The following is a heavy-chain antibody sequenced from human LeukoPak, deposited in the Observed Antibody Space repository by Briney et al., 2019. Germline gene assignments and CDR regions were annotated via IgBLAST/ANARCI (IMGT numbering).Heavy chain of an antibody. J-gene: IGHJ4*02. CDR1: GFPFSRQD. D-gene: IGHD6-19*01. CDR3: AKGARRSSGWYFFDH. V-gene: IGHV3-23*01. Sequence: GGSLRLSCAASGFPFSRQDMGWVRQAPGKGLEWVSAICDSGDRTHYVDSVKGRFTISRDNSKHTLYPQMHSLRADDTAVYFWAKGARRSSGWYFFDHWGQGILVTVSS. CDR2: ICDSGDRT.